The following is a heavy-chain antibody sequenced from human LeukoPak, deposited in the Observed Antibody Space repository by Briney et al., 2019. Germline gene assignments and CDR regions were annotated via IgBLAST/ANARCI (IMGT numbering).Heavy chain of an antibody. D-gene: IGHD6-13*01. CDR1: GGSISSYY. V-gene: IGHV4-59*01. J-gene: IGHJ5*02. CDR2: IYYSGST. CDR3: AREENSSSWSWFHP. Sequence: SETLSLTCTVSGGSISSYYWSWIRQPPGKGLEWIGYIYYSGSTNYNPSLKSRVTISVDTSKNQFSLKLSSVTAADTAVYYCAREENSSSWSWFHPWGQGTLVTVSS.